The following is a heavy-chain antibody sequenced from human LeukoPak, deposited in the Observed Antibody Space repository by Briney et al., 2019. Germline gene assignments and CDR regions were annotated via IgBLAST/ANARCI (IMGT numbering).Heavy chain of an antibody. CDR2: IYPGDSDT. D-gene: IGHD3-22*01. J-gene: IGHJ4*02. Sequence: KPGESLKISCKGSGYSFTSYWIGWVRQMPGKGLEWMGIIYPGDSDTRYSPSFQGQVTISADKSISTAYLQWSSLKASDTAMYYCARQLIEYYYDSSGPPYFDYWGQGTLVTDSS. V-gene: IGHV5-51*01. CDR1: GYSFTSYW. CDR3: ARQLIEYYYDSSGPPYFDY.